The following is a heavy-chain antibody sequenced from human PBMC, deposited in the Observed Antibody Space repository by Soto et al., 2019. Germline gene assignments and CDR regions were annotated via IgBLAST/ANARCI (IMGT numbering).Heavy chain of an antibody. CDR1: GFTFSSYS. J-gene: IGHJ6*03. CDR3: ASGGRYCSSTSCYAYYYYMDV. V-gene: IGHV3-21*01. CDR2: ISSSSSYI. D-gene: IGHD2-2*01. Sequence: GGSLRLSCAASGFTFSSYSMNWVRQAPGKGLEWVSSISSSSSYIYYADSVKGRFTISRDNAKNSLYLQMNSLRAEDTAVYYCASGGRYCSSTSCYAYYYYMDVWGKGTTVTVSS.